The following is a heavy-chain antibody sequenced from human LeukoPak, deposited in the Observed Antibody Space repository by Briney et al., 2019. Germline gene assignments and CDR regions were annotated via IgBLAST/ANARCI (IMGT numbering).Heavy chain of an antibody. CDR1: GFTFSSYS. Sequence: SGGSLRLSCAVSGFTFSSYSMGWVRQTPGKGLEWVSAISGSGGSIYYTNSVKGRFTISRDNPKNTLYLQMNSLRAEDTAVYYCAKGASSISFEYWGQGTLVTVSS. V-gene: IGHV3-23*01. CDR2: ISGSGGSI. CDR3: AKGASSISFEY. D-gene: IGHD2-2*01. J-gene: IGHJ4*02.